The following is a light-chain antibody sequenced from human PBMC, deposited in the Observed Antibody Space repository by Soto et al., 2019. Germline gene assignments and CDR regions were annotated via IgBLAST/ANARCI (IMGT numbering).Light chain of an antibody. CDR1: QNINSW. CDR3: QQYYTYLYT. Sequence: DIQMTQAPSTLSASVGDRVTITCRASQNINSWLAWYQQKPGKAPNLLIYDASNLESGVPSRFSGSGSGTEFTLTISRLQPDDFATYYCQQYYTYLYTFGQGTKVEIK. V-gene: IGKV1-5*01. J-gene: IGKJ2*01. CDR2: DAS.